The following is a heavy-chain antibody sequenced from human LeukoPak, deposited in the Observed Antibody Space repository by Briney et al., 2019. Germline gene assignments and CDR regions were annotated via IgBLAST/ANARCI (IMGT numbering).Heavy chain of an antibody. Sequence: ASVKVSCKASGFTFTSYGFSWVRQAPGQELEWMEWISGYNGNTNYAQKLQGRVTMNTDTSTSTAYMELRSLISDDTAIYYCARVSSSWYYFDYWGQGTLVTVSS. J-gene: IGHJ4*02. CDR3: ARVSSSWYYFDY. CDR2: ISGYNGNT. CDR1: GFTFTSYG. V-gene: IGHV1-18*01. D-gene: IGHD6-13*01.